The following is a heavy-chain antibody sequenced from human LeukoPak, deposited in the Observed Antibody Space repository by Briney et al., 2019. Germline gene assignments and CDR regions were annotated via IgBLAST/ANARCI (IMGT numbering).Heavy chain of an antibody. J-gene: IGHJ4*02. D-gene: IGHD5-24*01. V-gene: IGHV3-23*01. CDR2: IVGSADDT. CDR1: GFSFRIYA. CDR3: ARDLLQGDGYWDIDS. Sequence: GGALRLSCAASGFSFRIYAMYWVRQAPGKGLEWISGIVGSADDTRYADSVKGRFTISRDNSKNTLYLQMNSLRAEDTAIYYCARDLLQGDGYWDIDSWGQGTLVTVSS.